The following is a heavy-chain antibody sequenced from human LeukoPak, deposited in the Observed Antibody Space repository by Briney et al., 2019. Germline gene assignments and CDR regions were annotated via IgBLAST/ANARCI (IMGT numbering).Heavy chain of an antibody. J-gene: IGHJ4*01. CDR2: ILYDGSSK. CDR3: ARAPDSVGVVGLHPYFDD. Sequence: PGRSLRLSCAASGFTFSSYAMRWVRQAPGKGLEWVSVILYDGSSKYYADSVKGRFTISRDNSKNTLYLQMNSLRAEDTAVYYCARAPDSVGVVGLHPYFDDWSQRRLVTAYS. V-gene: IGHV3-30*04. D-gene: IGHD3-3*01. CDR1: GFTFSSYA.